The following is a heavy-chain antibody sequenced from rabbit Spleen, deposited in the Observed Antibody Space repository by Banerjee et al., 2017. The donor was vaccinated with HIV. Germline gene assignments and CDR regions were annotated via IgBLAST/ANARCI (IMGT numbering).Heavy chain of an antibody. CDR2: IDTNDGDT. CDR1: GFTITSTYW. Sequence: QEQLEESGGDLVKPEGSLTLTCKASGFTITSTYWICWVRQAPGKGLEWIACIDTNDGDTDYANWPKGRFTISKTSSTTVTLQMTSLTAADTATYFCARNYVNAFDPWGPGTLVTVS. CDR3: ARNYVNAFDP. D-gene: IGHD1-1*01. J-gene: IGHJ2*01. V-gene: IGHV1S45*01.